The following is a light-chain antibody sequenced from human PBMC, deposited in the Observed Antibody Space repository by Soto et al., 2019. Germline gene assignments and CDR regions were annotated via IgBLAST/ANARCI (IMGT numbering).Light chain of an antibody. V-gene: IGKV3-11*01. CDR3: QQRSNCPPYT. J-gene: IGKJ2*01. CDR1: QSVSSY. CDR2: DAS. Sequence: EIVLTQSPATLSLSPGERATLSCRASQSVSSYLAGYQQKPGQAPRLLLYDASNRTTGIPARLSGSGSGTDFTLTISSLEPEDFAVYYCQQRSNCPPYTFGQGTKLEIK.